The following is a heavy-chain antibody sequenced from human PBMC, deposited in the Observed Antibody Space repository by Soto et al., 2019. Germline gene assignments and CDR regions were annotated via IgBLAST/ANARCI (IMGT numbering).Heavy chain of an antibody. CDR2: ISYDGSNK. CDR3: VGGQYYFDY. CDR1: GFPFTTYG. V-gene: IGHV3-30*03. J-gene: IGHJ4*02. D-gene: IGHD3-10*01. Sequence: QVQLVESGGGVVQPGRSLRLSCAASGFPFTTYGMHWVREGAGKGLEWVAVISYDGSNKYYADSVKGRFTISRDNSKNTLHLQMNSLRPEDTALYYCVGGQYYFDYRGQGTLVTVSS.